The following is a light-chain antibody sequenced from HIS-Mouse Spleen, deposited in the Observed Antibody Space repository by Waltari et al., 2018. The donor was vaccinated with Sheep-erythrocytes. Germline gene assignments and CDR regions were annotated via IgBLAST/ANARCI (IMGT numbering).Light chain of an antibody. CDR3: SSYAGSNNWV. CDR2: EVS. V-gene: IGLV2-8*01. CDR1: SSDVGGYNY. Sequence: QSALTQPPSASGSPGQSVTISCTGTSSDVGGYNYVSWYQQHPGKAPKLMIYEVSKRPSGVPDRVSGSKSGKPASLTVSGLQAEDEADYYCSSYAGSNNWVFGGGTKLTVL. J-gene: IGLJ3*02.